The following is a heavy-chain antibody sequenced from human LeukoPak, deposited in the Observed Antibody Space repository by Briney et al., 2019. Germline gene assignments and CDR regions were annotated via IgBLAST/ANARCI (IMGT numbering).Heavy chain of an antibody. CDR3: ARDPVSSSWFHYYGMDV. V-gene: IGHV3-30*14. D-gene: IGHD6-13*01. J-gene: IGHJ6*02. CDR2: ISHDGSSQ. CDR1: GFTFSTYS. Sequence: GGSLRLSCTASGFTFSTYSMYWVRQAPGKRLEWVALISHDGSSQYYAESVKGRFTISRDNSKNTLYLLMNSLRAEDTAVYYCARDPVSSSWFHYYGMDVWGQGTTVTVSS.